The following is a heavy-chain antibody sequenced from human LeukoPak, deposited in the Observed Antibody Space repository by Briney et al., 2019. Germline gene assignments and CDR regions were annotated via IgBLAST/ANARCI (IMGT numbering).Heavy chain of an antibody. CDR1: GFTFRTSG. Sequence: PGGSLRLSCAASGFTFRTSGMSWVRQAPGKGLEWVSAISGSGVSTYYADSVKGRFSISKDNSRNTLYLQMNSLRAEDTAVYYCARGRPAAAASEYWGQGTLVTVSS. D-gene: IGHD6-13*01. CDR3: ARGRPAAAASEY. CDR2: ISGSGVST. J-gene: IGHJ4*02. V-gene: IGHV3-23*01.